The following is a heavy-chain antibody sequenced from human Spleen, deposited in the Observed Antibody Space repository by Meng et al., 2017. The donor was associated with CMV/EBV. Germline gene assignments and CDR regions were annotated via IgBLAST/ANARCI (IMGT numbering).Heavy chain of an antibody. CDR3: ARERMWGGLERSGWYYYGLDV. CDR2: ISSSSSYI. V-gene: IGHV3-21*04. Sequence: GGSLRLSCAASGFTFSSYSMNWVRQAPGKGLEWVSSISSSSSYIYYADSVKGRFTISRDNAKNSLYLQMNSLRADDTAVYYCARERMWGGLERSGWYYYGLDVWGQGTTVTVSS. J-gene: IGHJ6*02. D-gene: IGHD6-19*01. CDR1: GFTFSSYS.